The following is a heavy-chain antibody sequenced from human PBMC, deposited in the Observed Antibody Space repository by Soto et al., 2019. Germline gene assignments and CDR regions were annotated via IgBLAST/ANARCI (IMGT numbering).Heavy chain of an antibody. CDR2: IYWDDDK. CDR1: GFSLSSTRMA. Sequence: QITLKESGPTLVKPTQTLTLTCTFSGFSLSSTRMAVGWIRQPPGKALEWLALIYWDDDKRYSPFLKSRLTITRDTAKTQVVLTMSNMDPVDTARYYCAHIVVAGLGYYFAYWRQGTLVTASS. D-gene: IGHD6-19*01. J-gene: IGHJ4*02. V-gene: IGHV2-5*02. CDR3: AHIVVAGLGYYFAY.